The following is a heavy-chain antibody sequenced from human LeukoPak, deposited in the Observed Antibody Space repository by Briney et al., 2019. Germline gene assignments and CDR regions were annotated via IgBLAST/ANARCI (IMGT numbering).Heavy chain of an antibody. J-gene: IGHJ4*02. CDR2: INHSGST. Sequence: SETLSLTCAVYSGSFSGYYWSWIRQPPGKGLEWIGEINHSGSTNYNPSLKSRVTISVDTSKNQFSLKLSSVTAADTAVYYCARRGYWGQGTLVTVSS. V-gene: IGHV4-34*01. CDR3: ARRGY. CDR1: SGSFSGYY.